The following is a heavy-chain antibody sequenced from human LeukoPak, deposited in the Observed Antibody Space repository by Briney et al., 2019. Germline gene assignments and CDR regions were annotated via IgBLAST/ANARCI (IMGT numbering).Heavy chain of an antibody. CDR3: ARVAGESDV. D-gene: IGHD3-10*01. CDR1: GYTFTSFG. J-gene: IGHJ6*02. V-gene: IGHV1-18*01. CDR2: ISAYNGIT. Sequence: ASVKVSCKASGYTFTSFGISWVRQAPGQGLEWMGWISAYNGITNYAQRFQGRVTMTMDTSTRTAFMELRSLRSDDTAVYYCARVAGESDVWGQGTTVTVSS.